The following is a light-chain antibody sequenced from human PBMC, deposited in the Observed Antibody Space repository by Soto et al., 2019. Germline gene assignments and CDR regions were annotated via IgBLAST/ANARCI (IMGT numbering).Light chain of an antibody. CDR2: DVS. J-gene: IGKJ1*01. CDR1: QSISSW. Sequence: DIQMTQSPSTLSASVVDRFTITCRASQSISSWLAWYQQKPGKAPRLLIYDVSSLESGVPSRFSGSGSGTEFTLTISSLQPDDFATYYCKQYNTFWKCGQGNTGAIK. V-gene: IGKV1-5*01. CDR3: KQYNTFWK.